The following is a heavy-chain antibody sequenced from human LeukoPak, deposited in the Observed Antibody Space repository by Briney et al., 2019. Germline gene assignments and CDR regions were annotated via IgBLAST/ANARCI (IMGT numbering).Heavy chain of an antibody. D-gene: IGHD4-17*01. CDR2: INHSGST. CDR3: ASGGRDYGDRTRFDY. J-gene: IGHJ4*02. Sequence: SETLSLTCAVYGGFFSGYYWSWIRQPPGKGLEWIGEINHSGSTNYNPSLKSRVTISVDTSKNQFSLKLSSVTAADTAVYYCASGGRDYGDRTRFDYWGQGTLVTVSS. V-gene: IGHV4-34*01. CDR1: GGFFSGYY.